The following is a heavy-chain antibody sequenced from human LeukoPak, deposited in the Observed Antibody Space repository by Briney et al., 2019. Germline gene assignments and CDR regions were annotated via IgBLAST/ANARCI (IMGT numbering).Heavy chain of an antibody. V-gene: IGHV4-61*02. Sequence: PSQTLSLTCTVSGGSISSGSYYWSWIRQPAGKGLEWIGRIYTSGSTNYNPSLKSRVTISVDTSKNQFSLKLSSVTAADTAVYYCARGLWGGAFRSSWSKEVFDYWGQGTLVTVSS. D-gene: IGHD6-13*01. CDR2: IYTSGST. J-gene: IGHJ4*02. CDR1: GGSISSGSYY. CDR3: ARGLWGGAFRSSWSKEVFDY.